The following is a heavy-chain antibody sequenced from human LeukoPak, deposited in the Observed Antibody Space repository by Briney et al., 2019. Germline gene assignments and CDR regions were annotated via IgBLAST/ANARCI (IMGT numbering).Heavy chain of an antibody. J-gene: IGHJ1*01. D-gene: IGHD6-13*01. CDR1: GFTFSSYA. CDR2: IIDSGVIT. V-gene: IGHV3-23*01. CDR3: AKASLPYSSSWSGAEYFQH. Sequence: GGSLRLSCVASGFTFSSYAMSWVRQAPGKGLEWVSDIIDSGVITYYADSVKGRFTISRDNSKNTLYLQMNSLRAEDTAVYYCAKASLPYSSSWSGAEYFQHWGQGTLVTVSS.